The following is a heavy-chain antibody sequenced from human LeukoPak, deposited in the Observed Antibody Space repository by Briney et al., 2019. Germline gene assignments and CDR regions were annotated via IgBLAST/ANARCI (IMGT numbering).Heavy chain of an antibody. CDR3: ASQYSSSWYYYDSSGYGDY. Sequence: SETLSLTCTASGGSISSSSYYWGWIRQPPGKGLEWIGSICYSGSTYYNPSLKSRVTISVDTSKNQFSLKLSSVTAADTAVYYCASQYSSSWYYYDSSGYGDYWGQGTLVTVSS. D-gene: IGHD3-22*01. CDR1: GGSISSSSYY. J-gene: IGHJ4*02. V-gene: IGHV4-39*01. CDR2: ICYSGST.